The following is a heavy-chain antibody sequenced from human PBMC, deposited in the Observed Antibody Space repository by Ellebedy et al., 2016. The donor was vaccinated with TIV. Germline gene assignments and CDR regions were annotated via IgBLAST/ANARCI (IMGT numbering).Heavy chain of an antibody. J-gene: IGHJ4*02. CDR3: ARGEVNWQDPAHFDY. CDR1: GFSVTNNY. Sequence: GGSLRLSCAASGFSVTNNYMSRVRQAPGQGLEWVSLIYAGGTTNYADSVKGRFTISRDTSNNTVHLEMNSLQIEDTAVYYCARGEVNWQDPAHFDYWGQGTLVTVSS. V-gene: IGHV3-53*01. CDR2: IYAGGTT. D-gene: IGHD1-1*01.